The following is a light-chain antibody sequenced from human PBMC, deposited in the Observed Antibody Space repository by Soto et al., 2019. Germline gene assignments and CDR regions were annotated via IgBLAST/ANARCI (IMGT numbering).Light chain of an antibody. CDR1: SSDVGGYDY. J-gene: IGLJ3*02. Sequence: QSALTQPASVSGSPGQSITISCTGTSSDVGGYDYVSWYQQHPGKTPKLIIYEVSNRPSGSSNRFSGSQSAYTASLTISGLQTEDEADYYCSSYTSGSAWVFGGGTKLTVL. V-gene: IGLV2-14*01. CDR2: EVS. CDR3: SSYTSGSAWV.